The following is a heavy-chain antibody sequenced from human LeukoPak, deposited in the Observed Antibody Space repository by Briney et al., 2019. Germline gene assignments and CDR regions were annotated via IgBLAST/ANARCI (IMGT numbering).Heavy chain of an antibody. CDR3: ARDSSGGGFDY. D-gene: IGHD2-15*01. CDR2: INTNTGNP. J-gene: IGHJ4*02. CDR1: GYTFTSYD. V-gene: IGHV7-4-1*02. Sequence: GASVKVSCKASGYTFTSYDINWVRQATGQGLEWMGWINTNTGNPTYAQGFTGRFVFSLDTSVSTAYLQISSLKAEDTAVYYCARDSSGGGFDYWGQGTLVTVSS.